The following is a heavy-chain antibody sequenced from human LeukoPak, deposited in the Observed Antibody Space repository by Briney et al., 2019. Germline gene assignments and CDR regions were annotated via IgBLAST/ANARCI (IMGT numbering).Heavy chain of an antibody. CDR1: GFTFSSYA. J-gene: IGHJ4*02. D-gene: IGHD1-26*01. CDR3: ASALRIYYYFDY. Sequence: GGSLRLSCTASGFTFSSYAMSWVRQAPGKGLEWVSAISDSDGNTYYADSVKGRFTISRDNSKNTLYLQMNSLRAEDTAVYYCASALRIYYYFDYWGQGTLVTVSS. CDR2: ISDSDGNT. V-gene: IGHV3-23*01.